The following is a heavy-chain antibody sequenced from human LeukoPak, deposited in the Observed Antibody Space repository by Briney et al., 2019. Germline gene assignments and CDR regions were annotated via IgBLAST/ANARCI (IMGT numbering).Heavy chain of an antibody. CDR2: IKSKTDGGTT. D-gene: IGHD3-10*01. CDR3: TTGLTMVRGVMVY. V-gene: IGHV3-15*01. J-gene: IGHJ4*02. CDR1: GFTFSNAW. Sequence: GGSLRLSCAASGFTFSNAWMSWVRQAPGKGLEWVGRIKSKTDGGTTDYAAPVKGRFTISRDDSKNTLYLQMNSLKTEDTAVYYCTTGLTMVRGVMVYWGQGTLVTVSS.